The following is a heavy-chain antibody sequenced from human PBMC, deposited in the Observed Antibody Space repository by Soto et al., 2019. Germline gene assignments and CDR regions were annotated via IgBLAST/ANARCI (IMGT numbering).Heavy chain of an antibody. Sequence: PGGSLRLSCAASGFTFSSYAMSWVRQAPGKGLEWVSAISGSGGSTYYADSVKGRFTISRDNSKDTLYLQMNSLRAEDTAVYYCAKVPVSLGYSYGPDYWGQGTLVTVSS. V-gene: IGHV3-23*01. CDR3: AKVPVSLGYSYGPDY. CDR1: GFTFSSYA. D-gene: IGHD5-18*01. CDR2: ISGSGGST. J-gene: IGHJ4*02.